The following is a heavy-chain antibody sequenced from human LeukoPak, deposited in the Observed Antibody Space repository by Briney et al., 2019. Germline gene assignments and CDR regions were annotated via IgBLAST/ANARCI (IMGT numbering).Heavy chain of an antibody. J-gene: IGHJ6*04. Sequence: GASVKVSCKASGYTFTGHYMHWVRQAPGQGLEWMGWINPNSGGTNYAQKFQGWVTMTRDTSISTAYMELSRLRSDDTAVYYCARGVAAAGMDYYYGMDVWGKGTTVTVSS. CDR2: INPNSGGT. D-gene: IGHD6-13*01. CDR3: ARGVAAAGMDYYYGMDV. V-gene: IGHV1-2*04. CDR1: GYTFTGHY.